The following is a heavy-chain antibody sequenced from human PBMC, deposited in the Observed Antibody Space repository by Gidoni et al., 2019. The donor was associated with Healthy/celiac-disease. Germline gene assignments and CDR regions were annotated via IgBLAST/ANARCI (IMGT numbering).Heavy chain of an antibody. J-gene: IGHJ6*02. CDR1: GFTVSSNY. Sequence: EVQLVESGGGLVQPGGSLRLSCAASGFTVSSNYMSWVRQAPGKGLEWVSVIYSGGSTYYADSVKGRFTISRDNSKNTLYLQMNSLRAEDTAVYYCAREVRFLEWLLSDYYGMDVWGQGTTVTVSS. CDR2: IYSGGST. V-gene: IGHV3-66*02. CDR3: AREVRFLEWLLSDYYGMDV. D-gene: IGHD3-3*01.